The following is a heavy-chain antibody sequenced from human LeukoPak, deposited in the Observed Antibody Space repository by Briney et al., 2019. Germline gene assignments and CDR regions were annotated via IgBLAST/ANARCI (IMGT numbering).Heavy chain of an antibody. CDR3: ARAYCGGDCYDVWFDP. V-gene: IGHV5-51*01. D-gene: IGHD2-21*02. J-gene: IGHJ5*02. Sequence: GESLKISCKASGYTFTSYWIGWVRQMPGKGLEWMGIIHPDDSDTRYSPSFQGQVTISADKSISTAYLQWSSLKASDTAMYYCARAYCGGDCYDVWFDPWGQGTLVTVSS. CDR1: GYTFTSYW. CDR2: IHPDDSDT.